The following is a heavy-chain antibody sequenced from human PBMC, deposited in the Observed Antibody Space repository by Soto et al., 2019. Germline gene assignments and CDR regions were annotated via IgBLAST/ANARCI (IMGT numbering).Heavy chain of an antibody. CDR3: ASVLIRDDAFDI. Sequence: QVQLVQSGAEVKKPGSSVKVSCTASGGTFSSYTISWVRQAPGQGLEWMGRIIPILGIANYAQKFQGRVTITADKSTSTAYMELSSLRSEDTAVYYCASVLIRDDAFDIWGQGTMVTVSS. CDR1: GGTFSSYT. CDR2: IIPILGIA. J-gene: IGHJ3*02. V-gene: IGHV1-69*02.